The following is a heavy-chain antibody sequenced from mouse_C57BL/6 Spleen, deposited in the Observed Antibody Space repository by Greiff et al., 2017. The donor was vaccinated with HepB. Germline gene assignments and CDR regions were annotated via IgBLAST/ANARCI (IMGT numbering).Heavy chain of an antibody. J-gene: IGHJ4*01. D-gene: IGHD2-14*01. CDR2: IYPGDGDT. CDR1: GYAFSSYW. Sequence: VKLVESGAELVKPGASVKISCKASGYAFSSYWMNWVKQRPGKGLEWIGQIYPGDGDTNYNGKFKGKATLTADKSSSTAYMQLSSLTSEAAAVYFCAREGYRGYAMDYWGQGTSVTVSS. CDR3: AREGYRGYAMDY. V-gene: IGHV1-80*01.